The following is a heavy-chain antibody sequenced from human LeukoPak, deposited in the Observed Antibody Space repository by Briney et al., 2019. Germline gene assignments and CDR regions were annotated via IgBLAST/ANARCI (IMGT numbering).Heavy chain of an antibody. CDR3: ANQKGSIFGAIRYFDS. J-gene: IGHJ4*02. CDR2: ISSSGGST. Sequence: PGGSLRLSCSASGFTFTDYAMHWVRQAPGEGLECVSVISSSGGSTYYADYVKGRFTVSRDDSNDTLYLQMNSLRAEDTAVYYCANQKGSIFGAIRYFDSWGQGALVTVSS. D-gene: IGHD3-3*01. V-gene: IGHV3-23*01. CDR1: GFTFTDYA.